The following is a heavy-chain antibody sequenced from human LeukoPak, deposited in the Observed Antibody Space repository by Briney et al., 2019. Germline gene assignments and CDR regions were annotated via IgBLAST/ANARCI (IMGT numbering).Heavy chain of an antibody. CDR2: IKQDGNEK. V-gene: IGHV3-7*05. Sequence: GGSLRLSCAASGSTLSQYWMNWVRQAPGKGLEWVANIKQDGNEKYYVDSVKGRFTISRDNAKNSLYLQMESLRAEDTAVYFCARGRDTQDYWGQGTLVTVSS. CDR3: ARGRDTQDY. D-gene: IGHD5-18*01. CDR1: GSTLSQYW. J-gene: IGHJ4*02.